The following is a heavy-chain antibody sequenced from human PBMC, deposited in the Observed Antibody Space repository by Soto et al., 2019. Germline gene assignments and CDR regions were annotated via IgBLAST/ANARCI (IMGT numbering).Heavy chain of an antibody. D-gene: IGHD6-13*01. CDR1: GDSISSADYY. J-gene: IGHJ4*02. V-gene: IGHV4-30-4*02. CDR3: ARGRSSSRPFDY. Sequence: SETLSLTCTVSGDSISSADYYWSWIRQTPGKGLEWIGHIFYSGTTYYNPSLKSRLTISVDTSKNQFSLKLSSVTAADTAVYYCARGRSSSRPFDYWGQGTRVTVSS. CDR2: IFYSGTT.